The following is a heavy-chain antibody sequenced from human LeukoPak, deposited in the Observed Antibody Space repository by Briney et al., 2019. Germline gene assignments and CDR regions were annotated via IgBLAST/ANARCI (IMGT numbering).Heavy chain of an antibody. J-gene: IGHJ4*02. V-gene: IGHV3-21*01. CDR3: ARGDAYSSSWYVYPDY. CDR1: GFTFSSYS. Sequence: GGSLRLSCAASGFTFSSYSMNWVRQAPGKGLEWVSSISSSSSYIYYADSVKGRFTISRDNAKNSLYLQMNSLRAEDTAVYYCARGDAYSSSWYVYPDYWGQGTLVTVSS. D-gene: IGHD6-13*01. CDR2: ISSSSSYI.